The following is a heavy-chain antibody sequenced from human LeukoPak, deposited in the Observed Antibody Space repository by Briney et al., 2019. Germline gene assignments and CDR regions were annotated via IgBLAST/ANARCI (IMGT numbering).Heavy chain of an antibody. CDR1: GYTFTSYG. CDR3: ARDGPDVDCSGGSCYSGS. J-gene: IGHJ5*02. V-gene: IGHV1-18*04. CDR2: ISAYNGNT. Sequence: ASAKVSCKASGYTFTSYGISWVRQAPGQGLEWMGWISAYNGNTNYAQKLQGRVTMTTDTSTSTAYMELRSLRSDDTAVYYCARDGPDVDCSGGSCYSGSWGQGTLVTVSS. D-gene: IGHD2-15*01.